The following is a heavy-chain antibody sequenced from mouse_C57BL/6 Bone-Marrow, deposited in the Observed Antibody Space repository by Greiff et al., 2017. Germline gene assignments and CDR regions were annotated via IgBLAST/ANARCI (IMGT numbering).Heavy chain of an antibody. V-gene: IGHV1-31*01. CDR3: AREAIYYDYSWFAY. CDR1: GYSFTGYY. CDR2: IYPYNGVS. D-gene: IGHD2-4*01. J-gene: IGHJ3*01. Sequence: EVQLQQSGPELVKPGASVKISCKASGYSFTGYYMHWVKQSHGNILDWIGYIYPYNGVSSYNQKFKGKATLTVDKSSSTAYMEHRSLTSEDSAVYYCAREAIYYDYSWFAYWGQGTLVTVSA.